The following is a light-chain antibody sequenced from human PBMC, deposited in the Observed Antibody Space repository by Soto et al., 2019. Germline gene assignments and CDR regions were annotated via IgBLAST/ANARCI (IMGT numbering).Light chain of an antibody. CDR3: QQYDKLPYT. V-gene: IGKV1-33*01. CDR1: QGIYNY. Sequence: DIQMTQSPSSLSASVGDRVTITCQASQGIYNYLSWYQQKPGKVPKLLIYEASNLETGVPSRFSGSGSGTYFTFTITSLQPDDFATYFCQQYDKLPYTFGQGTKLEIK. J-gene: IGKJ2*01. CDR2: EAS.